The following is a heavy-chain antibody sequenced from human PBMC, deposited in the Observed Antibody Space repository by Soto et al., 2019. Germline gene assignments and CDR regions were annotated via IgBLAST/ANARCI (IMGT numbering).Heavy chain of an antibody. CDR3: ARPYSGYDYRYYYGMDV. V-gene: IGHV1-69*06. CDR2: IIPIFGTA. Sequence: SVKVSCKASGGTFSSYAISWVRQAPGQGLEWMGGIIPIFGTANYAQKFQGRVTITADKSTSTAYMELSSLRSEDTAVYYCARPYSGYDYRYYYGMDVRGQGTRVTVSS. D-gene: IGHD5-12*01. J-gene: IGHJ6*02. CDR1: GGTFSSYA.